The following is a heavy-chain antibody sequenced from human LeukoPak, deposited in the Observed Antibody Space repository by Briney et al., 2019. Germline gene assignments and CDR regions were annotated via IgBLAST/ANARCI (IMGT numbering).Heavy chain of an antibody. Sequence: PSETLSLTCTASGGSISSYYWSWIRQPPGKGLEWIGYIYDSGSTNYNPSLKSRVTISVDTSKNQFSLKLSSVTAADTAVYYCARGRGGYTYGLEESEAYWGQGTLVTVSS. D-gene: IGHD5-18*01. J-gene: IGHJ4*02. CDR3: ARGRGGYTYGLEESEAY. V-gene: IGHV4-59*13. CDR1: GGSISSYY. CDR2: IYDSGST.